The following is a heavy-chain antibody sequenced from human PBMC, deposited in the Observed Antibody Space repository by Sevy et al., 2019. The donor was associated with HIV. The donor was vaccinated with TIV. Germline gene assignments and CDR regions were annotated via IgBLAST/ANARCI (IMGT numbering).Heavy chain of an antibody. CDR2: INPSGGST. CDR3: AREGSSATKNNWFDP. CDR1: GYTFTSYY. D-gene: IGHD6-6*01. V-gene: IGHV1-46*03. J-gene: IGHJ5*02. Sequence: ASVKVSCKASGYTFTSYYMHWVRQAPGQGLEWMEIINPSGGSTSYAQKFQGRVTMTRDTSTSTVYMELSRLRSEDTAVNYCAREGSSATKNNWFDPWGQGTLVTVSS.